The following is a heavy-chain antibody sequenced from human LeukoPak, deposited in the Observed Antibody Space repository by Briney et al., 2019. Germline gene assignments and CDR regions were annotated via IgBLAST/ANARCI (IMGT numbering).Heavy chain of an antibody. CDR1: GFTFSTYA. CDR3: AKDFIRGGYDSSGSTFDY. V-gene: IGHV3-23*01. CDR2: ISGSGGNT. Sequence: PGGSLRLSCAASGFTFSTYAMTWVRQAPGKGLEWVSGISGSGGNTYYADSVKGRFTISRDNSKNTLYLQMNSLRAEDTAVYYCAKDFIRGGYDSSGSTFDYWGQGTLVTVSS. J-gene: IGHJ4*02. D-gene: IGHD3-22*01.